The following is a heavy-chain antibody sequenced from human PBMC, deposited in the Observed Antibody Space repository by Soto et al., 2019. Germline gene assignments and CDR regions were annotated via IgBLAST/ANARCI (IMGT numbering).Heavy chain of an antibody. CDR3: AREVPTPYYFDY. CDR2: IYYSGST. CDR1: GGSISSGGYY. Sequence: SETLSLTCTVSGGSISSGGYYWNWIRQHPGKGLEWIGHIYYSGSTYYNPSLKSRVTISVDTSKNQFSLRLSSVTAADTAVYYCAREVPTPYYFDYWGQGTLVTVSS. V-gene: IGHV4-31*03. J-gene: IGHJ4*02.